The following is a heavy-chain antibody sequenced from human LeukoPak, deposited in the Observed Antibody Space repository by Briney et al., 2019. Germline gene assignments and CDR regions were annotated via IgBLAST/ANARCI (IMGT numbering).Heavy chain of an antibody. J-gene: IGHJ6*03. CDR2: INHSGST. Sequence: SETLSLTCAVYGGSFSGYYWSWIRQPPGKGLEWIGEINHSGSTNYNPSLKSRVTISVDTSKNQFSLKLRSVTAADTAVYYCARDVSDFWSFYKYYYMDVWGKGTTVTVSS. D-gene: IGHD3-3*01. CDR1: GGSFSGYY. CDR3: ARDVSDFWSFYKYYYMDV. V-gene: IGHV4-34*01.